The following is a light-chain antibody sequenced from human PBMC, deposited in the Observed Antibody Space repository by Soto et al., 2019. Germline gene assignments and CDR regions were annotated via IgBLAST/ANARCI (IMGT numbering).Light chain of an antibody. V-gene: IGKV3-20*01. Sequence: EIVLTQSPGTLSLSPGERATLSCRASQSLSNSELAWYQQKPGQAPRLLIYDASNRATGIPARFSGSGSGTDLTLTISSLEPEDFAVYYCQQYGSSLTWTFGQGTKVDIK. CDR3: QQYGSSLTWT. CDR1: QSLSNSE. CDR2: DAS. J-gene: IGKJ1*01.